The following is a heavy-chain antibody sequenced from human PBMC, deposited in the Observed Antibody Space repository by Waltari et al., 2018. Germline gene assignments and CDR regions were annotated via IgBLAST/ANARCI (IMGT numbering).Heavy chain of an antibody. V-gene: IGHV4-30-2*01. D-gene: IGHD3-22*01. CDR3: ARDSSGYYYYFDY. J-gene: IGHJ4*02. CDR1: GGSISSGGYS. CDR2: IYHSGST. Sequence: QLQLQESGSGLVKPSQTLSLTCAVSGGSISSGGYSWSWIRQPPGKGLAWIGYIYHSGSTYYTPSLKSRVTISVDRSKNQFSLKLSSVTAADTAVYYCARDSSGYYYYFDYWGQGTLVTVSS.